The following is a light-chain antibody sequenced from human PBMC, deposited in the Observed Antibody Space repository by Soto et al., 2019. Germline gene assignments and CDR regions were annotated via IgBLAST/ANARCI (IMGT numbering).Light chain of an antibody. CDR2: AAS. V-gene: IGKV1-39*01. CDR3: QQTYSAPIT. Sequence: QLTQSPSSLSASVGDRVTITCRASQGIRTDLGWYQQSPGKAPKFLIYAASSLQTGVPSRFSGSGSGTDFTLTISSLQPEDFATYYCQQTYSAPITFGQGTRLEIK. J-gene: IGKJ5*01. CDR1: QGIRTD.